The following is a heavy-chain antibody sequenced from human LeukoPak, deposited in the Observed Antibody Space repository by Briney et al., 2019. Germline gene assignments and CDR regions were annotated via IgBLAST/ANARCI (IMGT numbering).Heavy chain of an antibody. J-gene: IGHJ4*02. CDR2: IYPGDSDT. V-gene: IGHV5-51*01. D-gene: IGHD5-12*01. CDR1: GYSFSSYW. CDR3: ARQKTSYSPIDY. Sequence: GESLKTSCKGSGYSFSSYWIGWVRQMPGKGLEWMGIIYPGDSDTRYSPSFQGQVTISANKSISTAYLQWSSLKASDTAMYYCARQKTSYSPIDYWGQGTLVTVSS.